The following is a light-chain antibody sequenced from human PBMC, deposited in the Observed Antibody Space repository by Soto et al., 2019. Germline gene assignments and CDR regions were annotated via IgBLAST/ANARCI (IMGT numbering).Light chain of an antibody. CDR2: AAS. J-gene: IGKJ1*01. CDR1: QGISNY. V-gene: IGKV1-27*01. CDR3: QKYNSAPRT. Sequence: DIQMTQSPSSLSASVGDRVTITCRASQGISNYLAWYQQKPGKVPKLLIYAASTLQSGVPSRFSGSGSGTDFNLTISCLQPEDVETYYCQKYNSAPRTFGQGAKVEIK.